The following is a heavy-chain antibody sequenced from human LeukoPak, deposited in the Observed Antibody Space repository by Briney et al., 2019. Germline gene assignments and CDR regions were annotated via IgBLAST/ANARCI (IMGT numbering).Heavy chain of an antibody. CDR1: GSTFTRHW. D-gene: IGHD6-6*01. Sequence: GESLKISCTVSGSTFTRHWIGWVRRMPGKGLEWRGIIYPDDSDTRYSPSFEGQVTFSVNKSNTSAYLQWSSLKASDSAIYYCARPLTSSSSYWVYDFWGQGTLVTVSS. CDR2: IYPDDSDT. J-gene: IGHJ4*02. CDR3: ARPLTSSSSYWVYDF. V-gene: IGHV5-51*01.